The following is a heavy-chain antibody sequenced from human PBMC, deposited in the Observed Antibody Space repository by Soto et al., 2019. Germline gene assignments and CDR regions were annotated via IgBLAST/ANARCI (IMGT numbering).Heavy chain of an antibody. J-gene: IGHJ6*02. CDR2: ISGTSSTI. D-gene: IGHD3-10*01. CDR3: ARGVTLVKGYYYYYGMDV. CDR1: GFTFSSYS. V-gene: IGHV3-48*02. Sequence: EVQLVESGGGLVQPGGPLRLSCAASGFTFSSYSMNWVRQAPGKGLEWVSYISGTSSTIYYADSVKGRFTISRDNAENSLYLQMNSLRDEDTAVYYCARGVTLVKGYYYYYGMDVWGQGTTVTVSS.